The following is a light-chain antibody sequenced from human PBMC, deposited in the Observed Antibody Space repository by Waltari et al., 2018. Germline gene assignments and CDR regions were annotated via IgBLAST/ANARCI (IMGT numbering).Light chain of an antibody. Sequence: DIQMAQSPSSLSASVGDTVTVTCRASQNIRTYLNWYQQKPAKAPKLLIYGASTLQRGVPSRFRGSASGTEFTLTISSLQSEDSAVYYCQQYNKWPPGTFGQGTKVEIK. CDR1: QNIRTY. J-gene: IGKJ1*01. CDR3: QQYNKWPPGT. V-gene: IGKV1-39*01. CDR2: GAS.